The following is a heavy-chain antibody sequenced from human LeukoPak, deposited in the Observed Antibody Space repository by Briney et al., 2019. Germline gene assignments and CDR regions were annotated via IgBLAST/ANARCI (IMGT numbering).Heavy chain of an antibody. V-gene: IGHV3-30-3*01. CDR3: ARAPLRFLAYYGMDV. Sequence: GGSLRLSCAASGFTFSSYAMSWVRQAPGKGLEWVAVISYDGSNKYYADSVKGRFTISRDNSKNTLYLQMNSLRAEDTAVYYCARAPLRFLAYYGMDVWGQGTTVTVSS. CDR1: GFTFSSYA. J-gene: IGHJ6*02. CDR2: ISYDGSNK. D-gene: IGHD3-3*01.